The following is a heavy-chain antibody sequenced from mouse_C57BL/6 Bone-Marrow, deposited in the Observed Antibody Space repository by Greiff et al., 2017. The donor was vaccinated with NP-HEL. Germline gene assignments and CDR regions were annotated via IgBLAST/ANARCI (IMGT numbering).Heavy chain of an antibody. V-gene: IGHV5-6*01. CDR1: GFTFSSYG. J-gene: IGHJ1*03. D-gene: IGHD1-1*01. CDR3: ARHLTTVVAPYWYFDV. CDR2: ISSGGSYT. Sequence: EVQGVESGGDLVKPGGSLKLSCAASGFTFSSYGMSWVRQTPDKRLEWVATISSGGSYTYYPDSVKGRFTISRDNAKNTLYLQMSSLKSEDTAMYYCARHLTTVVAPYWYFDVWGTGTTVTVSS.